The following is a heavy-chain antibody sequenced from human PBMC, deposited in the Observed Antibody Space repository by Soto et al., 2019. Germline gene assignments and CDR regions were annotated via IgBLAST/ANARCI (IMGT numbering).Heavy chain of an antibody. Sequence: AETLSLTCTVSGGSISSNIYYWGWIRQPPGKGLEWIGTIYYSGNTYYNPSLRSRVTISVDTSKNQFSLRLTSVTAADTAVYYCAKHTDFGSGSSWLGSDNMDTDAFDIWGQGTMVTVSS. D-gene: IGHD3-10*01. CDR3: AKHTDFGSGSSWLGSDNMDTDAFDI. CDR1: GGSISSNIYY. J-gene: IGHJ3*02. V-gene: IGHV4-39*01. CDR2: IYYSGNT.